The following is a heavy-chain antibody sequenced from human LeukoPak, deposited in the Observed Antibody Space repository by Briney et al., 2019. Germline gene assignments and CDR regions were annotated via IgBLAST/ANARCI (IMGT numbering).Heavy chain of an antibody. D-gene: IGHD3-10*01. V-gene: IGHV4-34*01. Sequence: PSETLSLTCAVYGGSFSGYYWSWIRQPPGKGLEWIGEINHSGSTNYNPSLKSRVTISVDTSKNQFSLKLSSVTAADTAVYYCARYGGITMVRGGYAFDIWGQGTMVTVSS. CDR2: INHSGST. J-gene: IGHJ3*02. CDR1: GGSFSGYY. CDR3: ARYGGITMVRGGYAFDI.